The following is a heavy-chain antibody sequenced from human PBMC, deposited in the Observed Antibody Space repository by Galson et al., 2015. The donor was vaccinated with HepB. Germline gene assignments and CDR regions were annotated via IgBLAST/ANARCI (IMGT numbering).Heavy chain of an antibody. D-gene: IGHD6-19*01. J-gene: IGHJ4*02. Sequence: SLRLSCAASGFSFSSYGMHWVRQAPGKGLEWVAVVSYDESTEYYADSVKGRFTISRDNSKNTLYLQMSSLRAEDTAVYYCAKGYSGWSKLYYLDYWGQGTLVTVSS. V-gene: IGHV3-30*18. CDR3: AKGYSGWSKLYYLDY. CDR2: VSYDESTE. CDR1: GFSFSSYG.